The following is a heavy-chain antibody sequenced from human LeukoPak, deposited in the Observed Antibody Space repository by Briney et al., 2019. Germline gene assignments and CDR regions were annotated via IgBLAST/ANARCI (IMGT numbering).Heavy chain of an antibody. J-gene: IGHJ4*02. D-gene: IGHD3-22*01. Sequence: PSQTLSLTCTVSGGSISSGGYYCSWIRQHPGKGLEWIGYIYYSGSTYYNPSLESRVTISVDTSKNRFSLKLSSVTAADTAVYYCARGAETYYYASSGYGYWGQGTLVTVSS. V-gene: IGHV4-31*03. CDR1: GGSISSGGYY. CDR2: IYYSGST. CDR3: ARGAETYYYASSGYGY.